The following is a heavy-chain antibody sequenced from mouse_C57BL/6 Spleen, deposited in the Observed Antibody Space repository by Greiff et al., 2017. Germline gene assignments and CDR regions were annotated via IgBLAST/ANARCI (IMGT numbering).Heavy chain of an antibody. J-gene: IGHJ4*01. CDR1: GFSLTSYG. Sequence: VQLQQSGPGLVQPSQSLSITCTVSGFSLTSYGVHWVRQSPGKGLEWLGVLWRGGSTDYNAAFMSRLSIPKDNSKSQVFFKMNNLRAGDTAIYYCAKMLDYWGQGTSVTVSS. CDR3: AKMLDY. V-gene: IGHV2-5*01. CDR2: LWRGGST.